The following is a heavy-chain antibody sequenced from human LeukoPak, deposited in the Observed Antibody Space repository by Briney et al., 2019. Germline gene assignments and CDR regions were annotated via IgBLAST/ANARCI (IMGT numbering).Heavy chain of an antibody. CDR3: AREGKTSDYYYYYMDV. CDR2: FNWNGGST. CDR1: GFTFYYYG. V-gene: IGHV3-20*03. Sequence: GSLRLSFAASGFTFYYYGMCPVRQGSGKGLGLVSCFNWNGGSTGYADSVKGRFTISRDNAKNSLYLQMNSLRAEDTALYYCAREGKTSDYYYYYMDVWGKGTTVTISS. J-gene: IGHJ6*03. D-gene: IGHD4-23*01.